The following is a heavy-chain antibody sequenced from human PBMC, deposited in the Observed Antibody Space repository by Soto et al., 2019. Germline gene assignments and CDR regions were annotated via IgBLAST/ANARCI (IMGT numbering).Heavy chain of an antibody. V-gene: IGHV3-21*01. Sequence: EVQLVESGGGLVKPGGSLRLSCAASGFTFSSYSMNWVRQAPGKGLEWVSSISSSSSYIYYADSVKGRFTISRDNAKNSQYLQMNSLRAEDTAVYYCARDKGYSGYARSGDYYYYGMDVWGQGTTVTVSS. CDR3: ARDKGYSGYARSGDYYYYGMDV. D-gene: IGHD5-12*01. CDR1: GFTFSSYS. CDR2: ISSSSSYI. J-gene: IGHJ6*02.